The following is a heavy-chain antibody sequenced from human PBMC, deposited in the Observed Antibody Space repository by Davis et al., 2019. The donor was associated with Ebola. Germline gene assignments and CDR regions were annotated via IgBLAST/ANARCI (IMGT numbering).Heavy chain of an antibody. CDR2: IKQDGSEK. J-gene: IGHJ4*02. V-gene: IGHV3-7*01. CDR3: AKTERGY. CDR1: GFTFSTYS. Sequence: GESLKISCAASGFTFSTYSMSWVRQAPGKGLEWVANIKQDGSEKYYVDSVKGRFTISRDNSKNTLYLQMNSLRAEDTAVYYCAKTERGYWGQGTLVTVSS.